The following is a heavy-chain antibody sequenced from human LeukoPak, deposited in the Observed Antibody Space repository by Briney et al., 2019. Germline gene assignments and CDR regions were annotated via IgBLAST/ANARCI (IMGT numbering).Heavy chain of an antibody. CDR3: ARDQYSSGWFDY. J-gene: IGHJ4*02. CDR1: GFTFSSYG. V-gene: IGHV3-30*03. CDR2: ISYDGSNK. D-gene: IGHD6-19*01. Sequence: PGGSLRLSCAASGFTFSSYGVHWVRQAPGKGLEWVAVISYDGSNKYYADSVKGRFTISRDNAKNSLYLQMNSLRAEDTAVYYCARDQYSSGWFDYWGQGTLVTVSS.